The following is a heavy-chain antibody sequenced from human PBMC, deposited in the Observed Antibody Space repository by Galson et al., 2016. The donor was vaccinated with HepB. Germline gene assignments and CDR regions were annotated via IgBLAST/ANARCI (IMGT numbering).Heavy chain of an antibody. J-gene: IGHJ2*01. V-gene: IGHV3-30*04. CDR1: GFTFSHYA. D-gene: IGHD2-15*01. CDR2: IFNDGSEQ. CDR3: ARDKGGQYFDL. Sequence: SLRLSCAASGFTFSHYAMHWVRQAPGKGLEWVAIIFNDGSEQLYADSVQGRITLSRDNSKKMFYLEMNSLRPEDTAIYYCARDKGGQYFDLWGRSTLVSVSS.